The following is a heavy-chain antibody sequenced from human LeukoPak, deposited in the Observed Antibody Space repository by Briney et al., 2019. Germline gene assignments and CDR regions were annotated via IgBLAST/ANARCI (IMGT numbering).Heavy chain of an antibody. CDR3: ARGGLFKYFFDY. Sequence: PGGSLRLSCAASGFTFSSHWMNWVRQTPGKGLVWVSRTNTDESKINHADSVKGRFTISRDNAKNMLYLQMNSLRAEDTAVYYCARGGLFKYFFDYWGQGTPVTVSS. CDR2: TNTDESKI. V-gene: IGHV3-74*01. CDR1: GFTFSSHW. J-gene: IGHJ4*02. D-gene: IGHD2-15*01.